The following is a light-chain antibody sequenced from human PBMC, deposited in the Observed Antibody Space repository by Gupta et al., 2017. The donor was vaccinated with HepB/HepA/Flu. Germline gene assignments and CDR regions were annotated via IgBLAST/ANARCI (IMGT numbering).Light chain of an antibody. CDR1: SSDIGAYNY. CDR3: SSYTGSSTWE. Sequence: QSPLSQPPSVSGSPGQSITIFCTGTSSDIGAYNYVSWPQQHPGKAPKLMIYEVSNRPSGVSNRFSGSKSGYTASLTISGLQAEDEADYYCSSYTGSSTWEFGGGTKLTVL. J-gene: IGLJ2*01. V-gene: IGLV2-14*03. CDR2: EVS.